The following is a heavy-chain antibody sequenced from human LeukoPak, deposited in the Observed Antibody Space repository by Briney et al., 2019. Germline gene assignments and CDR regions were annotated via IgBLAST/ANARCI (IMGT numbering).Heavy chain of an antibody. CDR1: GYTFTIYG. Sequence: ASVTVSFKASGYTFTIYGISWVRQAPGQGLEWMGWISAYNGNTKYAQKLQGRVTMTTDTSTSTAYMELRSLRSDDTAVYYCARGLAAAGRSPFDYWGQGTLVTVSS. D-gene: IGHD6-13*01. CDR2: ISAYNGNT. V-gene: IGHV1-18*01. J-gene: IGHJ4*02. CDR3: ARGLAAAGRSPFDY.